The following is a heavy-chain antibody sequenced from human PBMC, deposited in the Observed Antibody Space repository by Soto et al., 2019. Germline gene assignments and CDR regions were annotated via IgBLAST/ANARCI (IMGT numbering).Heavy chain of an antibody. CDR3: ARGLVGYSRSWSGSYYHGMYV. J-gene: IGHJ6*02. D-gene: IGHD6-13*01. V-gene: IGHV1-18*01. Sequence: ASVKVSCKASGYTFTSYGISWVRQAPGQGLEWMGWISAYNGSTNYAQKLQGRVTMTTDTSTSTAYMELRSLRSDDTAVYYCARGLVGYSRSWSGSYYHGMYVWG. CDR2: ISAYNGST. CDR1: GYTFTSYG.